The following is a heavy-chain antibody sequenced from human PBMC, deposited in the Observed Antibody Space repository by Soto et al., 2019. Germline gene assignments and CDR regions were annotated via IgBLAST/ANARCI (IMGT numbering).Heavy chain of an antibody. CDR2: IYHSGST. V-gene: IGHV4-39*07. CDR1: GDSISRSSHY. D-gene: IGHD2-21*02. Sequence: PSETLSLTCSVSGDSISRSSHYWGWIRQPPGKGLEWIGYIYHSGSTYYNPSLKSRVTISVDRSKNQFSLKLSSVTAADTAVYYCARGSPVATDYWGQGTLVTVSS. J-gene: IGHJ4*02. CDR3: ARGSPVATDY.